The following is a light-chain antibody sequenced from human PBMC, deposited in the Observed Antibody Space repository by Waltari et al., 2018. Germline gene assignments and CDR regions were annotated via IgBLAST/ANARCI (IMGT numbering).Light chain of an antibody. CDR1: SSDVGGYNY. Sequence: QSALTQPASVSGSPGQSITISCTGTSSDVGGYNYVSWYQQHPGKAPKLMIYDVTKRPSGVSNLFSGSKSGNTASLTISGLHTEDEADYYCCSYAGSDTLLFGGGTKLTVL. CDR3: CSYAGSDTLL. V-gene: IGLV2-23*01. J-gene: IGLJ2*01. CDR2: DVT.